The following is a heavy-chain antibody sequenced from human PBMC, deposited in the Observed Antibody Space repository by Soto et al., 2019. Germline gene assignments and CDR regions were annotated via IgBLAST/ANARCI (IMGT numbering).Heavy chain of an antibody. D-gene: IGHD2-21*02. CDR1: GFTFSVYA. CDR2: VTANGGST. V-gene: IGHV3-23*01. J-gene: IGHJ6*02. CDR3: ASLGVGDWANYYYYYGMDV. Sequence: EVQLLESGGGFVQPGGSLRLSCAATGFTFSVYAMTWVRQAPGKGLEWVSAVTANGGSTYSADSVKGRFTISRDNSKNTLFLQMNSLRAEDTRVYYCASLGVGDWANYYYYYGMDVWGQGTTVTVSS.